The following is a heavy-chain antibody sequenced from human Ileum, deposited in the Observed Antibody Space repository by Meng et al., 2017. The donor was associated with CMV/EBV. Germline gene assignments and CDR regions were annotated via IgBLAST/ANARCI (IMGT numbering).Heavy chain of an antibody. CDR3: ARLIVATHFDY. Sequence: QLQLQESGPGLVKPSEPLSLTCTVSGGSISSSSYYWGWIRQPPGKGLEWIGSIYYSGSTYYNPSLKSRVTISVDTSKNQFSLKLSSVTAADTAVYYCARLIVATHFDYWGQGTLVTVSS. D-gene: IGHD5-12*01. J-gene: IGHJ4*02. CDR1: GGSISSSSYY. CDR2: IYYSGST. V-gene: IGHV4-39*07.